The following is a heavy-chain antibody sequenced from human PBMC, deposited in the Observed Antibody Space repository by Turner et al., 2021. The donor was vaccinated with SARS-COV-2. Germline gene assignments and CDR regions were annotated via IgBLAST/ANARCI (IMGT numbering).Heavy chain of an antibody. CDR2: FDPEDGKP. CDR3: ATHYDIVNPYYAPRGYSGMDV. Sequence: QVKLVQSGAEVTKPGASVTVSCKVSGYTLTDLSMHWVRQAPGKGLEWMGGFDPEDGKPIYAQNLQGRVTMTEDTSTDTAYMELRSLRSEDTAVYYCATHYDIVNPYYAPRGYSGMDVWGQGTAVTVSS. J-gene: IGHJ6*02. V-gene: IGHV1-24*01. D-gene: IGHD3-9*01. CDR1: GYTLTDLS.